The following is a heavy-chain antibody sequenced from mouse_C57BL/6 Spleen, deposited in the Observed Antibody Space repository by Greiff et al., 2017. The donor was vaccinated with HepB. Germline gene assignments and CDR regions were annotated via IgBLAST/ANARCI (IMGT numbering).Heavy chain of an antibody. D-gene: IGHD2-10*01. V-gene: IGHV1-42*01. CDR1: GYSFTGYY. J-gene: IGHJ2*01. CDR3: ARWSLPSYFDY. Sequence: EVQLQQSGPELVKPGASVKISCKASGYSFTGYYMNWVKQSPEKSLEWIGEINPSTGGTTYNQKFKAKATLTVDKSSSTAYMQLKSLTSEDSAVYYCARWSLPSYFDYWGQGTTLTVSS. CDR2: INPSTGGT.